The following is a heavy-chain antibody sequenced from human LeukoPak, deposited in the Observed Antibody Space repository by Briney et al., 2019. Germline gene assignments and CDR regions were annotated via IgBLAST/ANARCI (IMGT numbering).Heavy chain of an antibody. Sequence: SETLSLTCAVYGGSFSSYYWSWIRQPPGKGLEWIGEINHSGSTNYNPSLKSRVTISVDTSKNQFSLKLSSVTAADTAVYYCARGQGLRFLEWFSGRFDPWAREPWSPSPQ. CDR1: GGSFSSYY. CDR2: INHSGST. D-gene: IGHD3-3*01. J-gene: IGHJ5*02. V-gene: IGHV4-34*01. CDR3: ARGQGLRFLEWFSGRFDP.